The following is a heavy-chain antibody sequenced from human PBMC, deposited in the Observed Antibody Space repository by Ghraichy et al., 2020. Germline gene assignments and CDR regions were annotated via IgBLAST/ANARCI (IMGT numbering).Heavy chain of an antibody. V-gene: IGHV4-61*01. CDR2: IYYSGST. CDR3: ARATPNDYGDYWDY. J-gene: IGHJ4*02. CDR1: GGSVSSGSYY. Sequence: SETLSLTCTVSGGSVSSGSYYWSWIRQPPGKGLEWIGYIYYSGSTNYNPSLKSRVTISVDTSKNQFSLKLSSVTAADTAVYYCARATPNDYGDYWDYWGQGTLVTVSS. D-gene: IGHD4-17*01.